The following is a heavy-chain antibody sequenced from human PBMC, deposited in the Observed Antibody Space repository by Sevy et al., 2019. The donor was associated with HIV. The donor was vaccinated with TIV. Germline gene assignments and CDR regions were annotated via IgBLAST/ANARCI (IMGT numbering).Heavy chain of an antibody. CDR1: GFTFSNYA. Sequence: GGSLRLSCAASGFTFSNYAMYWVRQAPCKGLEWVALISYNGRSKDYSDSVKGRFTISRDSSNNNLYLQMNSLRAEDTAVYYCARGSGWRTEYYFDYWGQGILVTVSS. V-gene: IGHV3-30*04. CDR3: ARGSGWRTEYYFDY. D-gene: IGHD6-19*01. J-gene: IGHJ4*02. CDR2: ISYNGRSK.